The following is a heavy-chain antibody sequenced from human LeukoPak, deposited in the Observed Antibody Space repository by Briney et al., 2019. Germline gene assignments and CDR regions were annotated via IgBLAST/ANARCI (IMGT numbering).Heavy chain of an antibody. V-gene: IGHV4-38-2*02. CDR3: ARGRILDY. Sequence: SETLSLTCTVSAYSISSGYYWGWIRQPPGKGLEWIGSIYHSGSTYYNPSLRSRVTISVDTSKNQFSLKVSSVTAADTAVYYCARGRILDYWGQGTLVTVSS. D-gene: IGHD2-21*01. CDR2: IYHSGST. CDR1: AYSISSGYY. J-gene: IGHJ4*02.